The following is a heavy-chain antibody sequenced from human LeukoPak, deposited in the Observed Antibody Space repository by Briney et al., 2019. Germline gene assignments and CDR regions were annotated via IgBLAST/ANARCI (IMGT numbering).Heavy chain of an antibody. Sequence: GASVKVSCKASGGTFSSYAISWVRQAPGQGLEWMGRIIPILGIANYAQKFQGRVTITADKSTSTAYMELSSLRSEGTAVYYCAREVSSGWSFDYWGQGTLVTVSS. CDR2: IIPILGIA. J-gene: IGHJ4*02. V-gene: IGHV1-69*04. D-gene: IGHD6-19*01. CDR3: AREVSSGWSFDY. CDR1: GGTFSSYA.